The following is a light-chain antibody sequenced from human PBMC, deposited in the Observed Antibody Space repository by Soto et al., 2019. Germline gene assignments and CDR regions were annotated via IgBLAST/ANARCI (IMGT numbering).Light chain of an antibody. CDR3: QHHATT. V-gene: IGKV3-20*01. J-gene: IGKJ1*01. CDR1: QSLSNSE. Sequence: DIEWTQSPATLSVSAGERATITCRASQSLSNSELAWYQQKPGQAPRHLTYGAPSRATCIPDRCSGSGAGTDFTLSISWLEPEDSAVYYCQHHATTFGRGTKVDIK. CDR2: GAP.